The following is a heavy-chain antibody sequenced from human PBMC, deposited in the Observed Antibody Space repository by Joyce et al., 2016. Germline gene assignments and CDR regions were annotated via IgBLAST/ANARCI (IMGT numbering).Heavy chain of an antibody. J-gene: IGHJ6*02. CDR3: AHAPATDRYYGMDV. CDR1: GFSLSTSGVG. Sequence: QVTLKESGPTLVKPTQTLTLTCTFSGFSLSTSGVGVGWIRQPPGKALEWLALIYWDDDKRYSSSRKSRLTITKDTSKNQVVRTMTNMDPVDTATYYCAHAPATDRYYGMDVWGQGTTVTVSS. V-gene: IGHV2-5*02. CDR2: IYWDDDK. D-gene: IGHD6-25*01.